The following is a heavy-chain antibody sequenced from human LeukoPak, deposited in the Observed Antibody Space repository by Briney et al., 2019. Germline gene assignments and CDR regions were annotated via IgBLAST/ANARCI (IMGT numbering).Heavy chain of an antibody. CDR2: ISYDGSNK. CDR3: AKDRVTMVRGVNYYGMDV. D-gene: IGHD3-10*01. CDR1: GFTFSSYG. J-gene: IGHJ6*04. Sequence: GGSLRLSCAASGFTFSSYGMHRVRQAPGKGLEWVAVISYDGSNKYYADSVKGRFTISRDNSKNTLYLQMNSLRAEDTAVYYCAKDRVTMVRGVNYYGMDVRGKGTTVTVSS. V-gene: IGHV3-30*18.